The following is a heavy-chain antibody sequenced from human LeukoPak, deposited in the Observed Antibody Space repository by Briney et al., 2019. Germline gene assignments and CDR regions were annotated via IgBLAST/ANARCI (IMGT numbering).Heavy chain of an antibody. CDR1: GFTVSSNY. CDR2: IYSGGST. CDR3: ARETWAYYFWSGYYQRWFDP. V-gene: IGHV3-66*02. J-gene: IGHJ5*02. D-gene: IGHD3-3*01. Sequence: GGSLRLXCAASGFTVSSNYMSWVRQAPGKGLEWVSVIYSGGSTYYADSVKGRFTISRDNSKNTLYLQMNSLRAEDTAVYYCARETWAYYFWSGYYQRWFDPWGQGTLVTVSS.